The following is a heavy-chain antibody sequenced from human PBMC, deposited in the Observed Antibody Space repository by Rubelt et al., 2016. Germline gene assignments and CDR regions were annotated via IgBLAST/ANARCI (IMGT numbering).Heavy chain of an antibody. CDR3: AKSTMLVEPYYSDY. V-gene: IGHV3-23*01. Sequence: EVQVLESGGGLVQPGGSLRLSCAASGFPFDNYAMNWVRQAPGKGLEWVSGISESGHKKYYADSLRGRFAISRDNSKKTVVLQMNSLRVEDTAVYYGAKSTMLVEPYYSDYWGQGALVTVSS. J-gene: IGHJ4*02. CDR2: ISESGHKK. D-gene: IGHD3-10*02. CDR1: GFPFDNYA.